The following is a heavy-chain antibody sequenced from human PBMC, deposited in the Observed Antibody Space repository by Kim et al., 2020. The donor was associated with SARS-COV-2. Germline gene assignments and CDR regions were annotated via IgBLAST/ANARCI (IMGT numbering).Heavy chain of an antibody. CDR2: ISGSGGST. V-gene: IGHV3-23*01. D-gene: IGHD3-22*01. J-gene: IGHJ4*02. Sequence: GGSLRLSCAASGFTFSSYAMSWVRQAPGKGLEWVSAISGSGGSTYYADSVKGRFTISRDNSKNTLYLQMNSLRAEDTAVYYCAKVNDSSGYYWPHFDYWGQGTLVTVSS. CDR3: AKVNDSSGYYWPHFDY. CDR1: GFTFSSYA.